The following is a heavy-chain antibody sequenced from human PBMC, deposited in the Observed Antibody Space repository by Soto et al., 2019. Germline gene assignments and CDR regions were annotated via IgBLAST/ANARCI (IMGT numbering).Heavy chain of an antibody. CDR2: IYHSGST. J-gene: IGHJ5*02. CDR3: ARVWPTVPNWFDP. Sequence: QVQLQESGPGLVKPSGTLSLTCAVSGGSISSSNWWSWVRQPPGKGLEWIGEIYHSGSTNYNPSPNNRATXSXDXXKNQFSLKLSSVTAADPAVYYCARVWPTVPNWFDPWGQGTLVTVSS. D-gene: IGHD4-17*01. V-gene: IGHV4-4*02. CDR1: GGSISSSNW.